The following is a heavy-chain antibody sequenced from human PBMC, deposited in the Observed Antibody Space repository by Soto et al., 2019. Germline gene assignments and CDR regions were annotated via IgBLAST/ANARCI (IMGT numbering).Heavy chain of an antibody. D-gene: IGHD3-10*01. CDR3: ARDKLSMGDAFDI. CDR2: IIPIFGTA. CDR1: GGTFSSYA. Sequence: AASVKVSCKASGGTFSSYAISWVRQAPGQGLEWMGGIIPIFGTANYAQKFQGRVTITADESTSTAYMELSSLRSEDTAVYYCARDKLSMGDAFDIRGQGTMVTVSS. V-gene: IGHV1-69*13. J-gene: IGHJ3*02.